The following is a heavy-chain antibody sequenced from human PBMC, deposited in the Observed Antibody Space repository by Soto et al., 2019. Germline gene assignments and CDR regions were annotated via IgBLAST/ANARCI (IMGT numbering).Heavy chain of an antibody. V-gene: IGHV4-34*01. J-gene: IGHJ4*02. CDR2: INHSGST. Sequence: QVQLQQWGAGLLKPSETLSLTCAVYGGSFSGYYWSWIRQPPGKGLEWIGEINHSGSTNYNPSLKSRVTISVDTSKNQFSLKLSSVTAADTAVYYCARALWFGEFRVFDYWGQGTLVTVSS. D-gene: IGHD3-10*01. CDR1: GGSFSGYY. CDR3: ARALWFGEFRVFDY.